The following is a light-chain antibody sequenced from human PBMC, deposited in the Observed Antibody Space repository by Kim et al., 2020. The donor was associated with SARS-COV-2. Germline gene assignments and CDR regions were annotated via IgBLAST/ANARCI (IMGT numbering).Light chain of an antibody. J-gene: IGKJ2*01. CDR3: QQYGSSPRT. CDR2: GAP. Sequence: PGERPTLSCRASQSLSTSYLAWSQQNPGQSPRLLICGAPSSATGIPDRFSGSGSGTAFTLTISRLEPEDFAVYYCQQYGSSPRTLGQGPKLEI. CDR1: QSLSTSY. V-gene: IGKV3-20*01.